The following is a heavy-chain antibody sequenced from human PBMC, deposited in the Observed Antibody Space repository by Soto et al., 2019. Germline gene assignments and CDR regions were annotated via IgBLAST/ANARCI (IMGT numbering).Heavy chain of an antibody. D-gene: IGHD2-21*02. CDR3: ARGRSNDFSSSPPPRFDP. CDR1: GFTFKTYG. J-gene: IGHJ5*02. Sequence: GGSLRLSCVTSGFTFKTYGMYWVRQVPGQGLEWVSGIGTLRDTYYSAAVAGRFVVSRENGRNSVYLQMNSLRVGDSGIYFCARGRSNDFSSSPPPRFDPWGRGTLVTVSS. CDR2: IGTLRDT. V-gene: IGHV3-13*01.